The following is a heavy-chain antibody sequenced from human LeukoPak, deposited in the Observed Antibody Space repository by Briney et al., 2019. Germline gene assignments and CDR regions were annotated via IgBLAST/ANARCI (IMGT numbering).Heavy chain of an antibody. CDR3: ATGGITIFGANYYYYYYMDV. D-gene: IGHD3-3*01. Sequence: GGSLRLSCAASGFTFSSYWMSWVRQAPGKGLEWVANIKQDGSEKYYVDSVKGRFTISRDNAKNSLYLQMNSLRAEDTAVYYCATGGITIFGANYYYYYYMDVWGKGTTVTVSS. CDR1: GFTFSSYW. CDR2: IKQDGSEK. J-gene: IGHJ6*03. V-gene: IGHV3-7*01.